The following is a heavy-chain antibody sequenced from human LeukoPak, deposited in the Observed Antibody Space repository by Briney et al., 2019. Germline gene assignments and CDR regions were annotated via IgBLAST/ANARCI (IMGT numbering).Heavy chain of an antibody. CDR1: GFTFSSYG. D-gene: IGHD3-10*01. J-gene: IGHJ6*03. Sequence: GGSLRLSCAASGFTFSSYGMHWVRQAPGKGLEWVAVISYDGSNKYYADSVKGRFTISRDNSKNTLYLQMNSLRAEDTAVYYCARNYYGSGSSSPYMDVWGKGTTVTVSS. CDR3: ARNYYGSGSSSPYMDV. CDR2: ISYDGSNK. V-gene: IGHV3-30*03.